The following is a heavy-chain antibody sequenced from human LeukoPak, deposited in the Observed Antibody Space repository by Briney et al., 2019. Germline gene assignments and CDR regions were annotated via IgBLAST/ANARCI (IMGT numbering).Heavy chain of an antibody. V-gene: IGHV4-4*07. CDR1: GGSISSYY. CDR2: IETSGST. Sequence: SETLSLTCTVSGGSISSYYGSWIRQPAGKGVEWIGRIETSGSTNYNPSLKSRVTISVDTSKNQFSLKLRSVTAADTAVYYCARALCINGICEWFDPWGQGTLVTVSS. D-gene: IGHD2-8*01. CDR3: ARALCINGICEWFDP. J-gene: IGHJ5*02.